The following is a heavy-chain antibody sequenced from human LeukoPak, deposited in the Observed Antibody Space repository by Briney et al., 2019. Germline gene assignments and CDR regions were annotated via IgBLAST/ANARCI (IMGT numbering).Heavy chain of an antibody. D-gene: IGHD3-10*01. CDR2: ISTHRGST. J-gene: IGHJ4*02. CDR3: VKGPPYYYGSGSLTPWSFEH. CDR1: RFTFTDYA. Sequence: VGSVRLSCSASRFTFTDYAMHWVRQAPGQGLEYVSSISTHRGSTYYADSVKGRFTISRDNSKNTLYLELSSLRSDDTAVYYCVKGPPYYYGSGSLTPWSFEHWGQRTPVTASS. V-gene: IGHV3-64D*06.